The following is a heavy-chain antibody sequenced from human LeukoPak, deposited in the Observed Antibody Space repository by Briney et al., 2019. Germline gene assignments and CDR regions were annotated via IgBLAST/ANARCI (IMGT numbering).Heavy chain of an antibody. J-gene: IGHJ6*02. CDR3: ARDRSVTTYYYYYGVDV. V-gene: IGHV3-11*05. Sequence: GGSLRLSCAASGFTFSDYYMSWIRQAPGKGLEWVSYISSSSSYTNYADSVKGRFTISRDNAKNSLYLQMNSLRAEDTAVYYCARDRSVTTYYYYYGVDVWGQGTTVTVSS. CDR2: ISSSSSYT. CDR1: GFTFSDYY. D-gene: IGHD4-17*01.